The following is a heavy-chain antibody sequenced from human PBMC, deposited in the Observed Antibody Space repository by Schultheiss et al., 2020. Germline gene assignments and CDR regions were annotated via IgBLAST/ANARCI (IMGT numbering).Heavy chain of an antibody. D-gene: IGHD1-26*01. Sequence: GGSLRLSCAASGFTFSSYAMSWVRQAPGKGLEWVSAISGSGGSTYYADSVKGRFTISRDNSKNTLYLQMNSLRAEDTAVYYCARDPRLLYYYGMDVWGQGTTVTVSS. V-gene: IGHV3-23*01. CDR3: ARDPRLLYYYGMDV. CDR2: ISGSGGST. CDR1: GFTFSSYA. J-gene: IGHJ6*02.